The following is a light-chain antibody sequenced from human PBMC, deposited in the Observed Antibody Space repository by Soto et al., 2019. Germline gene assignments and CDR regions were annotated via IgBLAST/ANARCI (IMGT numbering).Light chain of an antibody. J-gene: IGKJ2*01. CDR2: GAS. V-gene: IGKV3-20*01. Sequence: VLTQSPGTLSLSPGESATLSCRASQSVSNTYFGWYQQKPGQAPRLLIYGASNRAAGIPDRFSGSGSGTDFTLTISRLEPEDFAVYYCQQYGNSPPYAFGQGTKLEIK. CDR3: QQYGNSPPYA. CDR1: QSVSNTY.